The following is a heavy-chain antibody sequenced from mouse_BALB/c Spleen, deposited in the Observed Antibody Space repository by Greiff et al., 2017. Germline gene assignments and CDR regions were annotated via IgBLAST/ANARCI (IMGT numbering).Heavy chain of an antibody. Sequence: DVHLVESGGGLVQPGGSRKLSCAASGFTFSSFGMHWVRQAPEKGLEWVAYISSGSSTIYYADTVKGRFTISRDNPKNTLFLQMTSLRSEDTAMYYCARVGLPGGFFDYWGQGTTLTVSS. CDR1: GFTFSSFG. J-gene: IGHJ2*01. CDR3: ARVGLPGGFFDY. V-gene: IGHV5-17*02. D-gene: IGHD3-1*01. CDR2: ISSGSSTI.